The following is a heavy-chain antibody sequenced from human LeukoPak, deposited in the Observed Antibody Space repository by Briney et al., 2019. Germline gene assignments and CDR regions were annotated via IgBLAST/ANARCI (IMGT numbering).Heavy chain of an antibody. CDR2: ISAISNTM. J-gene: IGHJ4*02. D-gene: IGHD4-17*01. V-gene: IGHV3-48*01. CDR1: GFTFYSYS. Sequence: GGSLRLSCAASGFTFYSYSMNWVRQAPGKGLEWVSYISAISNTMYYADSVKGRFTISRDNAKSSLFLQTNSLRAEDTAVYYCASLTTVNPPGYFDYWGQGTLVIVSS. CDR3: ASLTTVNPPGYFDY.